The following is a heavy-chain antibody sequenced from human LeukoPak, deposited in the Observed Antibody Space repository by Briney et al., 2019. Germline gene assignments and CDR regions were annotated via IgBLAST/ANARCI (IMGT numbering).Heavy chain of an antibody. D-gene: IGHD6-13*01. CDR2: IIPILGIA. CDR1: GYTFTSYG. CDR3: ARDTPSSSWYGGFDP. V-gene: IGHV1-69*04. J-gene: IGHJ5*02. Sequence: ASVKVSCKASGYTFTSYGISWVRQAPGQGLEWMGRIIPILGIANYAQKFQGRVTITADKSTSTAYMELSSLRSEDTAVYYCARDTPSSSWYGGFDPWGQGTLVTVSS.